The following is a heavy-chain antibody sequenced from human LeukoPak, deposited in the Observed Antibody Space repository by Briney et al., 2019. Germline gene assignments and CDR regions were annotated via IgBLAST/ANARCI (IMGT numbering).Heavy chain of an antibody. J-gene: IGHJ5*02. CDR3: ARSGYSYGGLGWFDP. CDR2: IYTSGST. D-gene: IGHD5-18*01. V-gene: IGHV4-4*07. CDR1: GGSISSYY. Sequence: SETLFLTCTVSGGSISSYYWSWIRQPAGKGLEWIGRIYTSGSTNYNPSLKSRVTMSVDTSKNQFSLKLSSVTAADTAVYYCARSGYSYGGLGWFDPWGQGTLVTVSS.